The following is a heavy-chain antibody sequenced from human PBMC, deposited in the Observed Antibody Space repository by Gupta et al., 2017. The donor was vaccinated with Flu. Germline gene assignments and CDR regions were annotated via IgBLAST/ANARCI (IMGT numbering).Heavy chain of an antibody. D-gene: IGHD5-18*01. CDR3: IRDWNTAMFD. CDR2: IKNKASGYTT. J-gene: IGHJ4*02. Sequence: VQLVESGGGLVQPGGSLRLSCAASGFTFSDPYMDWVRQTPGKGLEWVARIKNKASGYTTQDAASVKGRFIISRDDSKNALSLQMNSLNTEDTAIYYCIRDWNTAMFDWGQGALVTVSS. CDR1: GFTFSDPY. V-gene: IGHV3-72*01.